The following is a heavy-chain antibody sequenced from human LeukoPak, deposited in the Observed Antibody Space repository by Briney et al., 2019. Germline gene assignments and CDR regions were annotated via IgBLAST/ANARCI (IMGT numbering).Heavy chain of an antibody. CDR3: AKGGSGYYRDAFDI. V-gene: IGHV3-23*01. Sequence: GGSLRLSCAASGFTFRSYAMRWVRQAPGKGLEWVSAISGSGGRTYYADSVKGGFTISRDNSKNSVYVQMNSLRAEDTAVYYCAKGGSGYYRDAFDIWGQGTMVTVSS. J-gene: IGHJ3*02. CDR1: GFTFRSYA. CDR2: ISGSGGRT. D-gene: IGHD3-22*01.